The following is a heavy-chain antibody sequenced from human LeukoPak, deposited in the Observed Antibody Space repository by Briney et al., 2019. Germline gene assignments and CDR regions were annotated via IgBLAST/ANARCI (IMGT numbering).Heavy chain of an antibody. CDR3: ARVEGPFEY. CDR2: INTNTGNP. CDR1: GYTFTSYV. J-gene: IGHJ4*02. V-gene: IGHV7-4-1*02. Sequence: ASVEVSCKASGYTFTSYVINWVRQAPGQGLEWMGWINTNTGNPTYALGFTRRFVFSMDTSVSTAYLQISGLRAGDTAIYYCARVEGPFEYWGQGTLVTVSS.